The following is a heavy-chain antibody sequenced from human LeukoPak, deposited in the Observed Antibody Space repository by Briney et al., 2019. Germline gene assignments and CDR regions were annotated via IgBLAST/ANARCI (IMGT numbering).Heavy chain of an antibody. V-gene: IGHV4-4*07. CDR3: ARFSGIYGQDS. J-gene: IGHJ4*02. CDR2: FFSRGNT. D-gene: IGHD3-10*01. CDR1: GVSVTSFY. Sequence: SETLSLTSTVSGVSVTSFYWSWIRQPAGKGLEWIGRFFSRGNTNYNPSFKSRATISVDKSENQFSLKLTSVTAADTAVYYCARFSGIYGQDSWDQGTLVSVSS.